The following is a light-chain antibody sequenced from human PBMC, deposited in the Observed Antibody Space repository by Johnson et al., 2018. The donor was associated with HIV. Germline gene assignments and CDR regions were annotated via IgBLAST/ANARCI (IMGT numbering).Light chain of an antibody. J-gene: IGLJ1*01. CDR3: GTWDSSLRASYV. V-gene: IGLV1-51*02. Sequence: QSVLTQPPSVSAAPGQKVTISCSGSSSNIGNNYVSWYQQLPGTAPKLLIYENNKRPSGIPDRFSGSKSGTSATLGITGLQTGDEADDSCGTWDSSLRASYVFGTGTKVTVL. CDR2: ENN. CDR1: SSNIGNNY.